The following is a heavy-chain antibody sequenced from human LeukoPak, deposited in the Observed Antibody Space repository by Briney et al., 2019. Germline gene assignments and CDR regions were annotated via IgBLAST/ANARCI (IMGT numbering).Heavy chain of an antibody. D-gene: IGHD2-2*01. J-gene: IGHJ5*02. V-gene: IGHV1-46*01. CDR3: ARGRKGGVPAAIGSGRFWFDP. CDR1: GYTFTSYY. Sequence: ASVKVSCKASGYTFTSYYMNWVRQAPGQGLEWMGIINPSGGSTSYAQKFQGRVTMTRDTSTSTVYMELSSLRSEDTAVYYWARGRKGGVPAAIGSGRFWFDPWGQGTLVTVSP. CDR2: INPSGGST.